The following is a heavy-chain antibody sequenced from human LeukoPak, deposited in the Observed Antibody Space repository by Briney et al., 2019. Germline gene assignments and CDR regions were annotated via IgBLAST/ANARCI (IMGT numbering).Heavy chain of an antibody. J-gene: IGHJ4*02. CDR1: GFTFSSYA. CDR2: ISGSGGRT. Sequence: GSLRLSCAASGFTFSSYAMSWVRQAPGKGLEWVSGISGSGGRTSYADSVQGRFTISRDNSKNTLYLELNSLRAEDAAVYFCALAVIGSGWTLDYWGQGTLVTVS. CDR3: ALAVIGSGWTLDY. V-gene: IGHV3-23*01. D-gene: IGHD6-19*01.